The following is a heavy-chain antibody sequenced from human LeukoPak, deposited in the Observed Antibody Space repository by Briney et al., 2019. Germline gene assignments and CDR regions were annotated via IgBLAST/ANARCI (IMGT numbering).Heavy chain of an antibody. V-gene: IGHV1-18*01. D-gene: IGHD3-9*01. CDR1: GYTFTSHG. Sequence: ASVKGSCKGSGYTFTSHGISWVRQAPGQGLEWMGWSSAYNGNTNYAQKLQGRGTMTTDTSTSTAYMELRSLRFDDTAVYYCETVPLDYDILTGYYTHLYYYGMDVWGQATTLTVSS. J-gene: IGHJ6*02. CDR2: SSAYNGNT. CDR3: ETVPLDYDILTGYYTHLYYYGMDV.